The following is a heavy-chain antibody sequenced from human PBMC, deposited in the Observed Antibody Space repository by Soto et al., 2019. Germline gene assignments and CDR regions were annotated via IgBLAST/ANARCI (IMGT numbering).Heavy chain of an antibody. CDR1: GGSISSYY. V-gene: IGHV4-59*08. Sequence: SETLSLTCTVSGGSISSYYWSWIRQPPGKGLEWIGYIYYSGSTNYNPSLKSRVTISVDTSKNQFSLKLSSVTAADTAVYYCARQARTDPDIVLMVYAIGWFDPWGQGTLVTVSS. D-gene: IGHD2-8*01. CDR2: IYYSGST. J-gene: IGHJ5*02. CDR3: ARQARTDPDIVLMVYAIGWFDP.